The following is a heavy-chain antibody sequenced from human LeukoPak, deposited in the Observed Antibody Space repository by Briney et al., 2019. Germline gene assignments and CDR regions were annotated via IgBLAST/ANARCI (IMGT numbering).Heavy chain of an antibody. V-gene: IGHV4-4*07. CDR1: GGSISSYY. J-gene: IGHJ3*02. Sequence: SETLSLTCTVSGGSISSYYWSWIRQPAGKGLEWIGRIYTSGSTNYNPSLRSRLTISVDTSKNQFSLKLSSVTAADTALYYCARHGDGIRAFDIWGQGTMVTVSS. CDR3: ARHGDGIRAFDI. D-gene: IGHD3-10*01. CDR2: IYTSGST.